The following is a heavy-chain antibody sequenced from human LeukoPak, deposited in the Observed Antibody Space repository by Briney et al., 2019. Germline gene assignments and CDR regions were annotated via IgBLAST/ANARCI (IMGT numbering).Heavy chain of an antibody. D-gene: IGHD4-17*01. CDR2: ISYDGSNK. Sequence: GGSLRLSCAASGFTFSSYAMHWVRQAPGKGLEWVAVISYDGSNKYYADSVKGRFTISRDNSKNTLYLQMNSLRAEDTAVYYCARGEDGDYAAFDYWGQGTLVTVSS. CDR1: GFTFSSYA. V-gene: IGHV3-30*07. J-gene: IGHJ4*02. CDR3: ARGEDGDYAAFDY.